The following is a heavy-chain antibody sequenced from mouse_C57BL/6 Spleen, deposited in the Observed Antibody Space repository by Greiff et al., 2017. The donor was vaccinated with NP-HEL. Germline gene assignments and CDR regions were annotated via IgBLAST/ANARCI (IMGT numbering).Heavy chain of an antibody. V-gene: IGHV8-12*01. D-gene: IGHD1-1*01. J-gene: IGHJ1*03. CDR3: ARASSRDWYFDV. CDR1: GFSLSTSGMG. Sequence: QVTLKESGPGILQSSQTLSLTCSFSGFSLSTSGMGVSWIRQPSGKGLEWLAHIYWDDDKRYNPSLKSRLTISKDTSRNQVFLKITSVDTADTATYYCARASSRDWYFDVWGTGTTVTVSS. CDR2: IYWDDDK.